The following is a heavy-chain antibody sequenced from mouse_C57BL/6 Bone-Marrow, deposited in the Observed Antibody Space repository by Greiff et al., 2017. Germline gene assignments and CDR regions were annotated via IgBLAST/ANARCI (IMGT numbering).Heavy chain of an antibody. V-gene: IGHV1-85*01. CDR3: ASPYDYDFDY. CDR2: IYPRNGST. Sequence: QVQLKEPGPELVKPGASVKLSCKASGYTFTSYWINWVKQRPGQGLEWIGWIYPRNGSTKYNEKFKGKATLTVDTSSSTAYMELHSLTSEDSAVFCCASPYDYDFDYWGQGTTLTVSS. CDR1: GYTFTSYW. D-gene: IGHD2-4*01. J-gene: IGHJ2*01.